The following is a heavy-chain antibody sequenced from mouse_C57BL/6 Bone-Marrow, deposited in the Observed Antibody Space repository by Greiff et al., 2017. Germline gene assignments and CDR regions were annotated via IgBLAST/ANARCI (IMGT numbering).Heavy chain of an antibody. D-gene: IGHD1-1*01. Sequence: EVQVVESGGGLVKPGGSLKLSCAASGFTFSSYAMSWVRQTPEKRLEWVATISDGGSYTYYPDNVKGRFTISRDNAKNNLYLQMSHLKSEDTAMYYCARERGFTTRAWFAYWGQGTLVTVSA. J-gene: IGHJ3*01. CDR3: ARERGFTTRAWFAY. CDR1: GFTFSSYA. CDR2: ISDGGSYT. V-gene: IGHV5-4*01.